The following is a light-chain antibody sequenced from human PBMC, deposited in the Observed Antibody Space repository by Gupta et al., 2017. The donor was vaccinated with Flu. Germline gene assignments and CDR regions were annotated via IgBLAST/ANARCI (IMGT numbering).Light chain of an antibody. CDR1: RGDIGAYNY. V-gene: IGLV2-8*01. J-gene: IGLJ1*01. CDR3: CSYAGSNAYV. Sequence: QSALTQPPSASGSPGQSVTISCTGTRGDIGAYNYVTWFQQHPGRSPKLIIYEVSERPSGVPDRFSGSKSGNTASLTVSGLQPEDEADYYCCSYAGSNAYVFGTGTKVTVL. CDR2: EVS.